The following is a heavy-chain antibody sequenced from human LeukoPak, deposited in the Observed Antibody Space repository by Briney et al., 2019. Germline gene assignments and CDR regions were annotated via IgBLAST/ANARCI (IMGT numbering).Heavy chain of an antibody. Sequence: SGGSLRLSCAASGFTFSSHGMHWVRQAPGTGLEWVAVIWYDGSNKYYADSVEGRFTISRDNSKNTLYLQMNSLRAEDTAVYYCARDGTGSNSGWYIHWGQGTLVTVSS. J-gene: IGHJ4*02. V-gene: IGHV3-33*01. CDR3: ARDGTGSNSGWYIH. D-gene: IGHD6-19*01. CDR1: GFTFSSHG. CDR2: IWYDGSNK.